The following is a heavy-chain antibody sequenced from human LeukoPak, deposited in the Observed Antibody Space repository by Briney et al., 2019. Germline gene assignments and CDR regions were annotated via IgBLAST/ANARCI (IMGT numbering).Heavy chain of an antibody. CDR3: ARASDPWLQLT. D-gene: IGHD5-24*01. Sequence: GGSLRLSCAASGFTFSNYWMIWVRQAPGKGLEWVGNIKQDGSEKRYADSVRGRFSISRGNAQTSLYLQMNSLRAEDTAVYYCARASDPWLQLTWGQGTLVTVSS. V-gene: IGHV3-7*05. J-gene: IGHJ5*02. CDR2: IKQDGSEK. CDR1: GFTFSNYW.